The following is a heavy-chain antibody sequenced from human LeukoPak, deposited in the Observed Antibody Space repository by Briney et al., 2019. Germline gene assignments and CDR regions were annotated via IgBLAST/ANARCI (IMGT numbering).Heavy chain of an antibody. CDR1: GFTFDDYG. V-gene: IGHV3-20*04. CDR2: INWNGGST. Sequence: GGSLRLSCAASGFTFDDYGMSWVRQAPGKGLEWVSGINWNGGSTGYADSVKGRFTISRDNAKNSLYLQINSLRAEDTALYYCAREGRFGESRGSFDYWGQGTLVTVSS. CDR3: AREGRFGESRGSFDY. D-gene: IGHD3-10*01. J-gene: IGHJ4*02.